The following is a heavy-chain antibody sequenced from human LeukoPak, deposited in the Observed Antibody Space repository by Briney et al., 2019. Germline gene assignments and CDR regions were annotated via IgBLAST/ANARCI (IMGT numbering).Heavy chain of an antibody. D-gene: IGHD1-26*01. CDR3: ARGVGAYYMDV. Sequence: KTSETLSLTCTVSGASISSGSNSWGWIRQPAGKGLEWIGRINTSGTTNYNPSLKSQVTMSIDTSKNQFSLKLSSVTAADTAVYYCARGVGAYYMDVWGKGTTVTISS. CDR1: GASISSGSNS. CDR2: INTSGTT. J-gene: IGHJ6*03. V-gene: IGHV4-61*02.